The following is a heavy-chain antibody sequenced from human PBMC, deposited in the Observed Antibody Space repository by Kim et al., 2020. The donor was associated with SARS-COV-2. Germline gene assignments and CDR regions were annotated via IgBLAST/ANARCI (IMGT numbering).Heavy chain of an antibody. Sequence: GGSLRLSCAASGFSFSTFSMGWVRQAPGKGLEWVSAITDNGQTTYYADSVKGRFTLSRDNSRNTIYLQMNSLRAEDSAIYYCAKDSRRYSGWYYFDYWGRGTLVTVSS. CDR1: GFSFSTFS. J-gene: IGHJ4*02. CDR3: AKDSRRYSGWYYFDY. D-gene: IGHD6-19*01. CDR2: ITDNGQTT. V-gene: IGHV3-23*01.